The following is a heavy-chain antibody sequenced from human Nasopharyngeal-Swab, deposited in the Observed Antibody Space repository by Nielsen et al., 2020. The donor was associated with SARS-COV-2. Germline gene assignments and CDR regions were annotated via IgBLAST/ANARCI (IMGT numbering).Heavy chain of an antibody. CDR3: ARALRSSGNRFDY. J-gene: IGHJ4*02. CDR2: ISSSGSTI. CDR1: GFTFSDYY. V-gene: IGHV3-11*01. Sequence: GGSLRLSCAASGFTFSDYYMSWIRQAPGKGLEWVSYISSSGSTIYYAASVKGRFTISRDNAKNSLYLQMNSLRAEDTAVYYCARALRSSGNRFDYWGQGTLVTVSS. D-gene: IGHD3-22*01.